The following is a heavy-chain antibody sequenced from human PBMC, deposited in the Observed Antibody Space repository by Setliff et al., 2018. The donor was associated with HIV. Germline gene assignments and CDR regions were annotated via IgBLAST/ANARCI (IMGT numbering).Heavy chain of an antibody. Sequence: PSETLSLTCTVSGGSISSYYWSWIRQPAGKGLEWIGHIYISGSTNYNPSFNSRVIMSVDTSKNQFSLRLTSVTAADTAMYHCARDRSSGWSKDWFDTWGQGILVTVSS. CDR1: GGSISSYY. CDR2: IYISGST. V-gene: IGHV4-4*07. CDR3: ARDRSSGWSKDWFDT. D-gene: IGHD6-19*01. J-gene: IGHJ5*02.